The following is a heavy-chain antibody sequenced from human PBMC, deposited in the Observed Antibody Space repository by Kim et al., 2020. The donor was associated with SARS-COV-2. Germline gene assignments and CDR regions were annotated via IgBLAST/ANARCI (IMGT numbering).Heavy chain of an antibody. CDR1: GGSIRSGDYY. D-gene: IGHD1-26*01. CDR2: IFYSGST. J-gene: IGHJ4*02. CDR3: ARGGSGSSFSYFDY. V-gene: IGHV4-30-4*01. Sequence: SETLSLTCTVSGGSIRSGDYYWNWIRQPPGKGLEWIGYIFYSGSTDYNPSLKSRLSISVDTAKNQVSLKLSSVTATDTALYYCARGGSGSSFSYFDYWGQGTLVTVSS.